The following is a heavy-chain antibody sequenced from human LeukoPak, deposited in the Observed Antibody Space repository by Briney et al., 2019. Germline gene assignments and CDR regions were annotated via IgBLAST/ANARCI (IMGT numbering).Heavy chain of an antibody. Sequence: KPSETLSLTCTVSGGSISSYYWSWIRQPPGKGLEWIGYIYYSGSTNYNPSLKSRVTISVDTSKNQFSLKLSSVTAADTAVYYCATSSGHDYAQYYFDYWGQGTLVTVSS. J-gene: IGHJ4*02. CDR1: GGSISSYY. CDR2: IYYSGST. V-gene: IGHV4-59*08. CDR3: ATSSGHDYAQYYFDY. D-gene: IGHD5-12*01.